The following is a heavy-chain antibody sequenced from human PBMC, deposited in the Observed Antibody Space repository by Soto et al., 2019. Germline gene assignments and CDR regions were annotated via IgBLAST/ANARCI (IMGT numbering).Heavy chain of an antibody. CDR2: ASSSGNT. D-gene: IGHD3-9*01. CDR3: ARADYEILTGSYAMDV. V-gene: IGHV4-4*07. CDR1: GDSLGNYY. J-gene: IGHJ6*02. Sequence: PSETLSLTCPVSGDSLGNYYWFWIRQPVGKGLEWIGRASSSGNTNANPTLNSRATMSIDTSKNQFSLRLRSVTAADTAVYYCARADYEILTGSYAMDVWRQGTTVTVSS.